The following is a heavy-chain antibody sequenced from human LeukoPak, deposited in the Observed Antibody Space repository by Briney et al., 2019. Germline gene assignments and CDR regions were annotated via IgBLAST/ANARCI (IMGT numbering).Heavy chain of an antibody. CDR1: GYTFTGYY. J-gene: IGHJ4*02. V-gene: IGHV1-2*02. CDR2: IDPNSGDT. Sequence: ASVKVSCKASGYTFTGYYVHWMRQAPGQGLEWMGWIDPNSGDTNHAQKFQGRVSMTRDTSISTAYMDLSRLRSDDTAVYYCARPPVYDSVKIEDYWGQGTLVTVSS. CDR3: ARPPVYDSVKIEDY. D-gene: IGHD3-22*01.